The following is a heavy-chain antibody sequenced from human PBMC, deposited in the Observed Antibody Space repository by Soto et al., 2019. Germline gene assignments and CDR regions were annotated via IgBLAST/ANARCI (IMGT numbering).Heavy chain of an antibody. V-gene: IGHV3-33*01. J-gene: IGHJ6*02. CDR3: ARVMYGSTTIRNYYGMDV. CDR2: IWHDESNK. Sequence: GVSVRLSCAASGFTFSNNGMHWVRQAPGKGLKWGPVIWHDESNKYDANSVKGRFTISRDNSKNTLYRKMNSLRAEDTAVYYCARVMYGSTTIRNYYGMDVWGQGTTVTVSS. CDR1: GFTFSNNG. D-gene: IGHD2-15*01.